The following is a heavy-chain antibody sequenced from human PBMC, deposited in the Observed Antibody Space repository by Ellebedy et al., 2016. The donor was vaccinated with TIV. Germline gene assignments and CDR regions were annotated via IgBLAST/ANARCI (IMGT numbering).Heavy chain of an antibody. CDR3: ARGGSSGSSDY. D-gene: IGHD3-10*01. Sequence: GESLKISXVASGVTLRSHGIYWVRQAPGKGLEWVAVISSDGSNKYYADSVKGRFTISRDNSKNTLYLQMNSLRTDDMAVYYCARGGSSGSSDYWGQGTLVTVSS. V-gene: IGHV3-30*03. CDR2: ISSDGSNK. CDR1: GVTLRSHG. J-gene: IGHJ4*02.